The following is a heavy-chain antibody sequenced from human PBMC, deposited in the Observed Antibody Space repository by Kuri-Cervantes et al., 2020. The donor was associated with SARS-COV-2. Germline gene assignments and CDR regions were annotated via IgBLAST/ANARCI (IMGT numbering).Heavy chain of an antibody. J-gene: IGHJ4*02. CDR2: IYSGGST. D-gene: IGHD1-26*01. CDR3: ARGMGAGATSWSFDY. CDR1: GFTVSSNY. V-gene: IGHV3-66*02. Sequence: GGSLRLSCAASGFTVSSNYMSWVRQAPGKGLEWVSVIYSGGSTYYADSVKGRFTISRDNSKNTLYLQMNSLRAEDTAVYYCARGMGAGATSWSFDYWGQGTLVTVSS.